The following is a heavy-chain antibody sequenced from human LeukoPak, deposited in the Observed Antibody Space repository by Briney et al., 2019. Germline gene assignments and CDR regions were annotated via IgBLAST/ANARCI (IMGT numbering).Heavy chain of an antibody. CDR1: GFTFTDYY. V-gene: IGHV1-2*02. CDR2: TGPHSSAT. D-gene: IGHD2/OR15-2a*01. J-gene: IGHJ4*02. CDR3: AREGNGLLSKDFDY. Sequence: AALKVSSKSSGFTFTDYYRHWVRQAPGQGRERVGYTGPHSSATSSPQQFQATVTMTRDTSMSTAYMQLTRLTSDDTAVYYCAREGNGLLSKDFDYRGQGTLVTVSS.